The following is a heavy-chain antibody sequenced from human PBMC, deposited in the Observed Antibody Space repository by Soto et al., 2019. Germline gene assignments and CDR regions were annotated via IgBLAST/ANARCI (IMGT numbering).Heavy chain of an antibody. Sequence: QVQLVQSGAEVKKPGASVKVSCKTSGYTFSSYGVSWVRQAPGQGLEWMGWISAYNGDTSSAQKLQGRVTTTTDTSTSTAYMELRSLRSDDTAVYYCARVPPGYGDYVPFDYWGQGTLVTVSS. CDR2: ISAYNGDT. CDR3: ARVPPGYGDYVPFDY. D-gene: IGHD4-17*01. V-gene: IGHV1-18*01. CDR1: GYTFSSYG. J-gene: IGHJ4*02.